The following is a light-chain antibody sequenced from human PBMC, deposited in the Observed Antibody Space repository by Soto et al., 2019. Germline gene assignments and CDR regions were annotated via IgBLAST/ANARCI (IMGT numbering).Light chain of an antibody. CDR3: SAYTSNNTWV. Sequence: QSALTQPASVSGSPGQSITISCTGTSSDVGGYNYVSWYQQYPGKAPKFMIYEVSNRPSGVSNRFSGSKSGNTASLTISGLQDEDESDYYCSAYTSNNTWVFGGGTKVTV. CDR2: EVS. V-gene: IGLV2-14*01. J-gene: IGLJ3*02. CDR1: SSDVGGYNY.